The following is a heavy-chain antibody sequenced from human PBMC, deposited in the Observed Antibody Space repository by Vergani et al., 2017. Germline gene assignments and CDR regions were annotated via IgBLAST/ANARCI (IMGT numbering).Heavy chain of an antibody. Sequence: QLQLQESGPGLVKPSETLSLTCTVSGGSISSSSYYWGWIRQPPGKGLEWIGSIYYSGSTYYNPSLKSRVTISVDTSKNQFSLKLSSVTAADTAVYYCARDTKDSVVVPAARFVPGWFDPWGQGTLVTVSS. V-gene: IGHV4-39*02. CDR3: ARDTKDSVVVPAARFVPGWFDP. D-gene: IGHD2-2*01. CDR2: IYYSGST. J-gene: IGHJ5*02. CDR1: GGSISSSSYY.